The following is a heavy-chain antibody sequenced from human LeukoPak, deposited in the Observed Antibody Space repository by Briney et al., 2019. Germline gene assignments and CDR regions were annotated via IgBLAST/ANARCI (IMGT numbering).Heavy chain of an antibody. J-gene: IGHJ4*02. CDR3: VQDGPLRSDY. Sequence: SETLSLTCTVSGASLSTYYWSWLRQPAGKGLEWIGRIFASGSTNYNPSLKSRIAMSVDTSKNQFSLNLTSVTAADTAMYYCVQDGPLRSDYWGQGTLVTVSS. D-gene: IGHD5/OR15-5a*01. V-gene: IGHV4-4*07. CDR2: IFASGST. CDR1: GASLSTYY.